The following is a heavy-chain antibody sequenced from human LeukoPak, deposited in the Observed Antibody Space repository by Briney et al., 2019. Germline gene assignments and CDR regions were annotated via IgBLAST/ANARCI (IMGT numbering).Heavy chain of an antibody. CDR3: ARGEGTAYCGGDCYPYYFDY. D-gene: IGHD2-21*02. V-gene: IGHV1-18*01. CDR1: GYTFTSYG. CDR2: ISAYYGNT. J-gene: IGHJ4*02. Sequence: ASVKVSRKASGYTFTSYGISWVRQAPGQGLEWMGWISAYYGNTHYAQKLQGRVTMTTDTSTSTAYMELRSLRSDDTAVYCCARGEGTAYCGGDCYPYYFDYWGQGTLVTVSS.